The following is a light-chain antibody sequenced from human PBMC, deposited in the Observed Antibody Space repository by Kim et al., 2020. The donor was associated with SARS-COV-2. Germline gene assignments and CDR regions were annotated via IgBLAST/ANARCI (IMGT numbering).Light chain of an antibody. J-gene: IGLJ3*02. CDR2: QDS. Sequence: VTPGQTASITCSGDKVGDKYACWYQQKPGQSPVLVIDQDSKRPSGIPERFSGSKSGNTATLTISGTQAMDEADYYCQAWDSSTAWVFGGGTQLTVL. CDR3: QAWDSSTAWV. V-gene: IGLV3-1*01. CDR1: KVGDKY.